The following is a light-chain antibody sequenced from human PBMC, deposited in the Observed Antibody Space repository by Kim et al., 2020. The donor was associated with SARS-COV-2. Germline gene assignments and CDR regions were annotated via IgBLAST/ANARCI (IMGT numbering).Light chain of an antibody. J-gene: IGKJ2*01. Sequence: EIVLTQSPGTLSLSPGERATLSCRASQSVSSSYLAWYQQKPGQAPRLLIYGASSRATGIPDRFSGSGSGTDFTLTISRLEPEDFAVYYCQQYGSSLHTFGQGTKLEI. CDR1: QSVSSSY. V-gene: IGKV3-20*01. CDR3: QQYGSSLHT. CDR2: GAS.